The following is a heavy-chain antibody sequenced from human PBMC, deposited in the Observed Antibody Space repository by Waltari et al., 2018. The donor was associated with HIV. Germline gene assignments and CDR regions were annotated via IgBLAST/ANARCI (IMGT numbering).Heavy chain of an antibody. CDR1: GGSISSGTYY. D-gene: IGHD2-15*01. CDR2: IDTTGTT. J-gene: IGHJ6*02. Sequence: QVQLQESGPGLVKPSQTLSLTCTVSGGSISSGTYYWTWIRQPAGKGLEWIGLIDTTGTTNYNPPLKSRVTISVDTSNNQFSLKLTSVTVADTALYYCAREGCSGGSCYRYYYYYYGLDVWGQGTTVTVSS. CDR3: AREGCSGGSCYRYYYYYYGLDV. V-gene: IGHV4-61*02.